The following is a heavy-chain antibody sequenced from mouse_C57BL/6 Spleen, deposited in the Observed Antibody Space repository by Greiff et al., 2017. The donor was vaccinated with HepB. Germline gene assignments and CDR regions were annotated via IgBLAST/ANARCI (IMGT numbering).Heavy chain of an antibody. D-gene: IGHD1-1*01. V-gene: IGHV1-36*01. CDR2: VYPYNGGT. J-gene: IGHJ2*01. Sequence: VQLQQSGPVLVKPGPSVKISCKASGFTFTDYYMHWVKQSHGKSLEWIGLVYPYNGGTSYNQKFKGKATLTVEASSSTAYMELNSLTSDDSAVYSCTRESVDYDSTLFDYWGQGTTLTVSS. CDR3: TRESVDYDSTLFDY. CDR1: GFTFTDYY.